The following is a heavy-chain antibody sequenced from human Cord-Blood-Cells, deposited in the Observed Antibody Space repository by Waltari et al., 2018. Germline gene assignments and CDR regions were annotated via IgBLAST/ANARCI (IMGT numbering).Heavy chain of an antibody. Sequence: QVQLVQSGAEVKKPGASVKVSCKASGYTFTGYYMHWVRQAPGQGLEWMGWINPNSGGKNYAQKFQGRVTMTRDTSISTAYMELSRLRSDDTAVYYCARTIEYADAFDIWGQGTMVTVSS. D-gene: IGHD2-2*01. V-gene: IGHV1-2*02. J-gene: IGHJ3*02. CDR1: GYTFTGYY. CDR3: ARTIEYADAFDI. CDR2: INPNSGGK.